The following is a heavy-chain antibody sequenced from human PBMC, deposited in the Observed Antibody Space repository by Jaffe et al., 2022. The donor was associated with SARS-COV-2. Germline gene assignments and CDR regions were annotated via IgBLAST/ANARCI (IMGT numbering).Heavy chain of an antibody. CDR3: ARGAIAAAGRAYGMDV. CDR1: GFTFSDYY. J-gene: IGHJ6*02. Sequence: QVQLVESGGGLVKPGGSLRLSCAASGFTFSDYYMSWIRQAPGKGLEWVSYISSSSSYTNYADSVKGRFTISRDNAKNSLYLQMNSLRAEDTAVYYCARGAIAAAGRAYGMDVWGQGTTVTVSS. V-gene: IGHV3-11*06. D-gene: IGHD6-13*01. CDR2: ISSSSSYT.